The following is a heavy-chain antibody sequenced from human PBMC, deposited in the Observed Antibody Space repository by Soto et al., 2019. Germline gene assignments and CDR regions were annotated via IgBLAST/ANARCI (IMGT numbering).Heavy chain of an antibody. J-gene: IGHJ3*02. Sequence: GGSLRLSCAASGFTFDDYAMHWVRQAPGKGLEWVSGISWNSGSIGYADSVKGRFTISRDNAKNSLYLQMNSLRAEDTALYYCAKDIYLRGATPDAFDIWGQGTMVTVSS. V-gene: IGHV3-9*01. D-gene: IGHD5-12*01. CDR1: GFTFDDYA. CDR2: ISWNSGSI. CDR3: AKDIYLRGATPDAFDI.